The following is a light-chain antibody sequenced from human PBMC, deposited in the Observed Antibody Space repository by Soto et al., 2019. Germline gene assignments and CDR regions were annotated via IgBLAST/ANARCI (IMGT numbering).Light chain of an antibody. CDR1: QSVSSSY. Sequence: EIVLTQSPGTLSLSPGERATLSCRARQSVSSSYLAWYQQKPGQAPRLLIYGASSRATGIPDRFSGSGSGTDFTLTISRREPEDFALYYWQQYGRWWTFGQGPKVEIK. CDR3: QQYGRWWT. J-gene: IGKJ1*01. V-gene: IGKV3-20*01. CDR2: GAS.